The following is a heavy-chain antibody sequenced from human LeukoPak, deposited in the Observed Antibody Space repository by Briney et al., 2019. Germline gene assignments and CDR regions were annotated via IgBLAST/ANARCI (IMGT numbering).Heavy chain of an antibody. CDR1: GYTFTSYD. CDR3: ASWCGGDNCYSVYNF. CDR2: MNPTTGNT. V-gene: IGHV1-8*01. Sequence: GASVKVSCKASGYTFTSYDINWVRQATGQGLEWMGWMNPTTGNTGYAQKFQGRVTMTRNTSISTAYMELSSLRSEDTAVYYCASWCGGDNCYSVYNFWGQGTLVTVSS. D-gene: IGHD2-15*01. J-gene: IGHJ4*02.